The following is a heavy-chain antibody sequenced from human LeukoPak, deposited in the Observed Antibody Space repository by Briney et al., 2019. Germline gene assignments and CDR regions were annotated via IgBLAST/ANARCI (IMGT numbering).Heavy chain of an antibody. Sequence: SETLSLTCTVSGGSITTYYWSWIRQPPGKGLEWIGYIYYSRGTMYNPSLKSRTTISLDTSENQFSLRLSSVTAADTAVYYCARDLLYNDAFDIWGQGTMVTVSS. J-gene: IGHJ3*02. V-gene: IGHV4-59*12. CDR3: ARDLLYNDAFDI. D-gene: IGHD2-15*01. CDR2: IYYSRGT. CDR1: GGSITTYY.